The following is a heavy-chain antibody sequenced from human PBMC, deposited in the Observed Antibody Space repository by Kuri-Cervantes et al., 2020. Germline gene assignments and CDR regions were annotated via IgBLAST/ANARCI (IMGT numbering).Heavy chain of an antibody. Sequence: GESLKISCAASGFTFSSYGMHWVRQAPGRGLEWVASISDSSYYIYYADSVKGRFTISRDNAKSSLYLQLEALRAADTAVYYCARDGFSYGMTSFDYWGRGTLVTVSS. D-gene: IGHD3-16*01. CDR2: ISDSSYYI. CDR3: ARDGFSYGMTSFDY. J-gene: IGHJ4*02. V-gene: IGHV3-21*06. CDR1: GFTFSSYG.